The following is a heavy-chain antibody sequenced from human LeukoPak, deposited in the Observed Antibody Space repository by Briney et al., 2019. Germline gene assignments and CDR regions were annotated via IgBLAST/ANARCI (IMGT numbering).Heavy chain of an antibody. V-gene: IGHV1-46*01. Sequence: ASVKVSCKASGYTFTSYYMHWVRQAPGQGLEWMGIINPSGGSTSYAQKFQGRVTITADESTSTAYMELSSLRSEDTAVYYCAILEGIVGATTAWFDPWGQGTLVTVSS. D-gene: IGHD1-26*01. CDR2: INPSGGST. J-gene: IGHJ5*02. CDR1: GYTFTSYY. CDR3: AILEGIVGATTAWFDP.